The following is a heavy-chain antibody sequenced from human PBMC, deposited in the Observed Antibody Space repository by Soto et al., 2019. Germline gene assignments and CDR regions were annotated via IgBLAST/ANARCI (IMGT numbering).Heavy chain of an antibody. CDR1: GGSISSSSFH. Sequence: QLQLQESGPGLVKPSETLSLTCTVSGGSISSSSFHWGWIRQPPGKGLEWIGSIYYSGSTYYSPSLKSRVTISVDTSKNQFSLKLSPVTAADPAVYYCARRERAAGTDWWFDPWGQGTLVTVSS. D-gene: IGHD6-13*01. V-gene: IGHV4-39*01. CDR3: ARRERAAGTDWWFDP. J-gene: IGHJ5*02. CDR2: IYYSGST.